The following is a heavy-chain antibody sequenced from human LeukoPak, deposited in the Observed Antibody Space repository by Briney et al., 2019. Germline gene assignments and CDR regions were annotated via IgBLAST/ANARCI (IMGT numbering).Heavy chain of an antibody. J-gene: IGHJ6*02. CDR2: IIPIFGTA. V-gene: IGHV1-69*13. Sequence: SVKVSCKASGGTFSSYAISWVRQAPGQGLEWMGGIIPIFGTANYAQKFQGRVTITADESTSTAYMELSSLRSEDTAVYYCARGSYGDYDQYYYYYYGMDVWGQGTTVTVSS. CDR3: ARGSYGDYDQYYYYYYGMDV. D-gene: IGHD4-17*01. CDR1: GGTFSSYA.